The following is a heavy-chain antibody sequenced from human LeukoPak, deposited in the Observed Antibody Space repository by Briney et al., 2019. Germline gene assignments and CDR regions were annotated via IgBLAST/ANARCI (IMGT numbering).Heavy chain of an antibody. CDR3: AKDRSVLLWFGEDYGMDV. V-gene: IGHV3-30-3*01. D-gene: IGHD3-10*01. J-gene: IGHJ6*02. CDR2: ISYDGSNK. Sequence: PGGSLRLSCAASGFTFSSYAMHWVRQAPGKGLEWVAVISYDGSNKYYADSVKGRFTISRDNSKNTLYLQMNSLRAEDTAVYYCAKDRSVLLWFGEDYGMDVWGQGTTVTVSS. CDR1: GFTFSSYA.